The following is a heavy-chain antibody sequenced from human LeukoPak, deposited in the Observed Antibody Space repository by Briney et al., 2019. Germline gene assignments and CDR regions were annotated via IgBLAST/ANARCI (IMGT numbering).Heavy chain of an antibody. Sequence: ASVKVSCKASGYTFTGYYMHWVRQAPGQGLEWMGWVDPNNGGTNDAQNFQGRVTMTTDTSINTTYMELSRLRSDDTAVYYCARRAGRYFDWLPYYWGQGTLVTVSS. CDR2: VDPNNGGT. CDR3: ARRAGRYFDWLPYY. V-gene: IGHV1-2*02. D-gene: IGHD3-9*01. J-gene: IGHJ4*02. CDR1: GYTFTGYY.